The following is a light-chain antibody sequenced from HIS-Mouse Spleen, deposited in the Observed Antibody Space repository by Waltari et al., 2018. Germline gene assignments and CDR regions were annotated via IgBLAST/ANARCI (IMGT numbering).Light chain of an antibody. Sequence: QSVLTQPPSVSAAPGQKVTISCSGSSPNLGNNYVPWYQQLPGTAPKLLIYDNNKRPSGIPDRFSGSKSGTSATLGITGLQTGDEADYYCGTWDSSLSAWVFGGGTKLTVL. V-gene: IGLV1-51*01. CDR1: SPNLGNNY. CDR2: DNN. J-gene: IGLJ3*02. CDR3: GTWDSSLSAWV.